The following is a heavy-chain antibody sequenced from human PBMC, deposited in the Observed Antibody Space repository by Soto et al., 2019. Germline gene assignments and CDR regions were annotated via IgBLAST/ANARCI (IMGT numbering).Heavy chain of an antibody. CDR3: ARQVNPWAQGAFDI. J-gene: IGHJ3*02. CDR1: GGSISSSSYY. V-gene: IGHV4-39*01. CDR2: IYYSGST. D-gene: IGHD3-10*01. Sequence: QLQLQESGPGLVKPSETLSLTCTVSGGSISSSSYYWSWIRQPPGKGLEWIGSIYYSGSTYYNPSLKSRVTISVDTSKNQFSLKLSSVTAADTAVYYCARQVNPWAQGAFDIWGQGTMVTVSS.